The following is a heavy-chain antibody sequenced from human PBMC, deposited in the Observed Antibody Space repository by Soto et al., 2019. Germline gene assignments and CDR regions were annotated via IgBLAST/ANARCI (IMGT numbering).Heavy chain of an antibody. CDR3: ARDSIVARYYFDY. V-gene: IGHV1-46*01. Sequence: ASVKVSCKASGYTFTSYDINWVRQAPGQGLEWMGIINPRGGSTTYAQKFQGRVTLTSDTSTSTAYMELSRLRSEDTAVYFCARDSIVARYYFDYWGQGTPVTVSS. CDR2: INPRGGST. CDR1: GYTFTSYD. D-gene: IGHD6-6*01. J-gene: IGHJ4*02.